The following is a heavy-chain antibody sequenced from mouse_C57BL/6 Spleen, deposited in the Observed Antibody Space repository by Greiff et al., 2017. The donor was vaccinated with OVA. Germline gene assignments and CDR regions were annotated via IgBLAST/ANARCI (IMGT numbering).Heavy chain of an antibody. D-gene: IGHD4-1*01. J-gene: IGHJ2*01. CDR2: IRSKSNNYAT. CDR3: VRNWDDYFDY. V-gene: IGHV10-1*01. Sequence: EVQLVESGGGLVQPKGSLKLSCAASGFSFNTYAMNWVRQAPGKGLEWVARIRSKSNNYATYYADSVKDRFTISRDDSESMLYLQMNNLKTEDTAMYYCVRNWDDYFDYWGQGTTLTVSS. CDR1: GFSFNTYA.